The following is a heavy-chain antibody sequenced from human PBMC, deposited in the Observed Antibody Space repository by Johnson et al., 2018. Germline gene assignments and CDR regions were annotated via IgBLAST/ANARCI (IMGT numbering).Heavy chain of an antibody. CDR3: AKVPYSSSSHPQH. CDR1: GFTFSSYA. Sequence: VQLVESGGGVVQPGRSXRLSCAASGFTFSSYAMHWVRQAPGKGLEWVAVISYDGSNKYYADSVKGRFNISRDNSKNTLYLQMNSLRAEDTAVYYCAKVPYSSSSHPQHWGQGTLVTVSS. J-gene: IGHJ1*01. CDR2: ISYDGSNK. D-gene: IGHD6-6*01. V-gene: IGHV3-30*04.